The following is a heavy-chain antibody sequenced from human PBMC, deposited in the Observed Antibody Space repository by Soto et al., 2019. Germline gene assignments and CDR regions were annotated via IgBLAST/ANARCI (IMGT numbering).Heavy chain of an antibody. CDR1: GYSICSGYY. CDR3: ARGGTIFGEDFDY. D-gene: IGHD3-3*01. Sequence: SETLSLTCAVCGYSICSGYYWGWIRQPPGKGLEWIGSIYHSGSTYYNPSLKSRVTISVDTSKNQFSLKLSSVTAADTAVYYCARGGTIFGEDFDYWGQGTLVTVSS. CDR2: IYHSGST. J-gene: IGHJ4*02. V-gene: IGHV4-38-2*01.